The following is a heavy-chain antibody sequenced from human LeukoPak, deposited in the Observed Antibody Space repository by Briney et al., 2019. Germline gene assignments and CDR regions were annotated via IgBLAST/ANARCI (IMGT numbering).Heavy chain of an antibody. CDR2: VSRSSTDI. D-gene: IGHD3-10*01. J-gene: IGHJ6*02. CDR3: ARDELGVSGSGVYYYYGMDV. V-gene: IGHV3-21*01. Sequence: GGSLRLSCAASGFSFSSYSMNWVRQAPGKGLEWVSSVSRSSTDIQYADSVKGRFTISRDNAKNSLHLQMNSLRAEDTAVYYCARDELGVSGSGVYYYYGMDVWGQGTTVTVSS. CDR1: GFSFSSYS.